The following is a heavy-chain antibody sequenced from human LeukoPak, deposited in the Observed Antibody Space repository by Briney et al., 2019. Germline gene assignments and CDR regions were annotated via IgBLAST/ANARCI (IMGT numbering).Heavy chain of an antibody. CDR1: GYTFTSYA. J-gene: IGHJ6*02. CDR2: INTNTGNP. Sequence: ASVKVSCKASGYTFTSYAMNWVRQAPGQGLEWMGWINTNTGNPTYAQGFTGRFVFSLDTSVSTAYLQISSLKAEDTAVYYCARDPPHLYFDWLLRPYYGMDVWGQGTTVTVSS. V-gene: IGHV7-4-1*02. D-gene: IGHD3-9*01. CDR3: ARDPPHLYFDWLLRPYYGMDV.